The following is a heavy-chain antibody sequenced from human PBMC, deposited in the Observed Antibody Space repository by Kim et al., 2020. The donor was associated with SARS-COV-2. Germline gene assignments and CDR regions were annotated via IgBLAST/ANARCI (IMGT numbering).Heavy chain of an antibody. J-gene: IGHJ6*02. V-gene: IGHV3-9*01. D-gene: IGHD3-22*01. CDR1: GFTFGDYA. Sequence: GGSLRLSCAASGFTFGDYAMHWVRQAPGKGLEWVSGISWNSGSIGYADSVKGRFTISRDNAKNSLYLQMNSLRAEDTALYYCAKDIGLGPVDYYDSSDPPRGGMDVWGQGTTVTVSS. CDR2: ISWNSGSI. CDR3: AKDIGLGPVDYYDSSDPPRGGMDV.